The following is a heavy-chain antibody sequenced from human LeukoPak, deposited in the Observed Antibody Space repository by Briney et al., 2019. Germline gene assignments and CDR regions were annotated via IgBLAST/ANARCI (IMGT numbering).Heavy chain of an antibody. CDR2: IYYSGST. Sequence: PSETLSLTCTVSGGSVSSGSYYWSWTRQPPGKGLEWIGYIYYSGSTNYNPSLKSRVTISVDTSKNQFSLKLSSVSAADTAVYYCARFVSRYSPPDYWGQGTLVTVSS. CDR1: GGSVSSGSYY. J-gene: IGHJ4*02. CDR3: ARFVSRYSPPDY. D-gene: IGHD2-15*01. V-gene: IGHV4-61*01.